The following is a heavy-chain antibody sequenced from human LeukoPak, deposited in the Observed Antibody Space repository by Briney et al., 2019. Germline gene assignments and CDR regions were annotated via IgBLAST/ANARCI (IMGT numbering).Heavy chain of an antibody. D-gene: IGHD3-9*01. J-gene: IGHJ3*02. Sequence: GSLRLSCVGSGFTFSAYWMTWVRQAPGKGLEWIGEIYHSGSTNYNPSLKSRVTISVDKSKNQFSLKLSSVTAADTAVYYCARAPVLRYFDWLDHDAFDIWGQGTMVTVSS. V-gene: IGHV4-4*02. CDR1: GFTFSAYW. CDR3: ARAPVLRYFDWLDHDAFDI. CDR2: IYHSGST.